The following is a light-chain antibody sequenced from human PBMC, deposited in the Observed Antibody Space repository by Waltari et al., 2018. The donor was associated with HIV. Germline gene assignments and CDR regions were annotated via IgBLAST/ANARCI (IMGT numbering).Light chain of an antibody. CDR2: AAS. V-gene: IGKV1-39*01. J-gene: IGKJ2*01. Sequence: DIQMTQSPSSLSASIGDRVTITCRASQSMSTYLNWYQLKPGKAPKLLIYAASSLQSGVPSRFSGSGSGTDFTLTISSLKPEDFVTYYCQQSYSAPYTFGQGTKLEVK. CDR3: QQSYSAPYT. CDR1: QSMSTY.